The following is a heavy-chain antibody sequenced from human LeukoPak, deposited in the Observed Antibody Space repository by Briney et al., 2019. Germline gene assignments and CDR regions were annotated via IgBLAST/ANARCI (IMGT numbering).Heavy chain of an antibody. CDR1: GFTFSSYW. CDR2: IKSDGTIT. D-gene: IGHD2-21*01. J-gene: IGHJ3*02. V-gene: IGHV3-74*01. CDR3: VRDVRFVVFDS. Sequence: GGSLRLSCAASGFTFSSYWMHWVRQAPGRGLVWVSRIKSDGTITTYADSVKGRFTISRDNAKNTLYLQMNSLRDDDTAVYYCVRDVRFVVFDSWGQGTMVTVSS.